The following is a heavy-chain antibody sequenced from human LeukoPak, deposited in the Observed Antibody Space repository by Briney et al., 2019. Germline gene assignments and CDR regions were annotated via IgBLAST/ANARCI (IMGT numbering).Heavy chain of an antibody. D-gene: IGHD3-10*01. CDR2: INPSGGST. Sequence: GASVKVSCKASGYTFTSYYMPWVRQAPGQGLEWMGIINPSGGSTSYAQKFQGRVTMTRDTSTSTVYMELSSLRSEDTAVYYCARVGGTMVRGATRDYYGMDVWGKGTTVTVSS. CDR1: GYTFTSYY. CDR3: ARVGGTMVRGATRDYYGMDV. J-gene: IGHJ6*04. V-gene: IGHV1-46*01.